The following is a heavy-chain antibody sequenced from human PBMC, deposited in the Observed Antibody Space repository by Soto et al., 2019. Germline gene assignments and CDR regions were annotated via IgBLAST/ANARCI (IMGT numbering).Heavy chain of an antibody. Sequence: EVQLLESGGGLVQPGGSMRLSCAASGFTFSSYAMSWVRQAPGKGLEWVSVISGSGGSTYYADSVKGRFTISRDNSKNTLYLQMNSLRAEDTAVYYCAKGLAWLVLYGFDYWGQGTLVTVSS. V-gene: IGHV3-23*01. J-gene: IGHJ4*02. CDR1: GFTFSSYA. CDR2: ISGSGGST. D-gene: IGHD6-19*01. CDR3: AKGLAWLVLYGFDY.